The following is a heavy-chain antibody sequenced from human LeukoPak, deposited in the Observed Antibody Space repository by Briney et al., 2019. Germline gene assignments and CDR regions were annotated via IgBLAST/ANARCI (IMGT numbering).Heavy chain of an antibody. Sequence: SETLSLTCTVSGGSISSHYWNWIRQPPGKGLEWIGYIYYSGSTNYNPSLKSRVTISVDRSKNQFSLKLSSVTAADTAVYHCARGKLQHWFDSWGQGTLVTVSS. D-gene: IGHD4-11*01. V-gene: IGHV4-59*11. CDR3: ARGKLQHWFDS. CDR2: IYYSGST. CDR1: GGSISSHY. J-gene: IGHJ5*01.